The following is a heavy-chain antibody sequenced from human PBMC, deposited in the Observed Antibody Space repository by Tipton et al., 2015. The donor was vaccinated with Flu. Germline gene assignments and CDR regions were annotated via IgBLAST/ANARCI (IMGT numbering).Heavy chain of an antibody. CDR3: ARLSYYDVDLKNFYFDY. V-gene: IGHV4-39*01. J-gene: IGHJ4*02. D-gene: IGHD1-26*01. Sequence: TLSLTCTVSSGSIRSTNYFCAWVRQPPGKGLEWIGSVYYSGNSDYNPSLKSRVAMSVDTSKSQFSLMLRSVTAADTAVYFCARLSYYDVDLKNFYFDYWGQGALVTVSS. CDR2: VYYSGNS. CDR1: SGSIRSTNYF.